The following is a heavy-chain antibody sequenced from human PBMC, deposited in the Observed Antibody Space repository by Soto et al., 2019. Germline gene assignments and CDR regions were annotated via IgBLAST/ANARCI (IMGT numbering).Heavy chain of an antibody. CDR3: ATSSRNSSSWYGHGHTRKYYFDY. CDR2: IYYSGST. CDR1: GGSISSSSYY. J-gene: IGHJ4*02. V-gene: IGHV4-39*01. D-gene: IGHD6-13*01. Sequence: SETLSLTCTVSGGSISSSSYYWGWIRQPPGKGLEWIGSIYYSGSTYYNPALKSRVTISVDTSKNQFSLKLSSVTAADTAVYYCATSSRNSSSWYGHGHTRKYYFDYWGQGTLVAVSS.